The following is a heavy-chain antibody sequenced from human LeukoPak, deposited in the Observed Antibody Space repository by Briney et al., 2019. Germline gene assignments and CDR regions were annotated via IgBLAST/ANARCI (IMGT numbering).Heavy chain of an antibody. Sequence: GGSLRLSCTASGFTFGDYAMSWVRQAPGKGLEWVGFIRSKAYGGTTEYAASVKGRFTISRDDSKRIAYLQMNRLKTEDTAVYYCTRQIAVAGGGAFDIWGQGTMVTVSS. D-gene: IGHD6-19*01. J-gene: IGHJ3*02. CDR2: IRSKAYGGTT. CDR1: GFTFGDYA. V-gene: IGHV3-49*04. CDR3: TRQIAVAGGGAFDI.